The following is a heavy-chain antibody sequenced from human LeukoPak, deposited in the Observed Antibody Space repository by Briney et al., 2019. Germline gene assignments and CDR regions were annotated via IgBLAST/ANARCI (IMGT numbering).Heavy chain of an antibody. D-gene: IGHD3-10*01. V-gene: IGHV4-61*02. Sequence: KPSETLSLTCTVSGRSISSGSYYWSWIRQPAGKGLQWIGRIYTSGSTNYNPSLKSRVTISVDTSKNQLSLKLSSVTAADTAVYYCARGSGGVDWFDPWGQGTLVTVSS. CDR2: IYTSGST. CDR1: GRSISSGSYY. CDR3: ARGSGGVDWFDP. J-gene: IGHJ5*02.